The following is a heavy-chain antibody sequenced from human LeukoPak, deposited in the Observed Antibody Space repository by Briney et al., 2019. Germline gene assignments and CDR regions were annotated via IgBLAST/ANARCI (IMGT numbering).Heavy chain of an antibody. Sequence: SETLSLTCTVSGGSISSSSYYWGWIRQPPGKGLEWIGSIYYSGSTYYNPSLKSRVTISVDTSKNQFSLKLSSVTAADTAVYYCARAVYNYYYYYYMDVWGKGTTVTVSS. CDR1: GGSISSSSYY. CDR3: ARAVYNYYYYYYMDV. D-gene: IGHD1-14*01. CDR2: IYYSGST. V-gene: IGHV4-39*07. J-gene: IGHJ6*03.